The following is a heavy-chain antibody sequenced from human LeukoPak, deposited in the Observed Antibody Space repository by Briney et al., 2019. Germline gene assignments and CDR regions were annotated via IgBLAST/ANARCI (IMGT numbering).Heavy chain of an antibody. CDR1: GYTFTSYY. Sequence: ASVTVSCKASGYTFTSYYMHWVRQAPGQELERMGIINPSGGSTSYAHKFQGRVTMTRHTSSSTVYMELSSLRSEDTAVYYCARVMSGYDSSGYSSKMFDYWGQGTLVTVSS. CDR2: INPSGGST. D-gene: IGHD3-22*01. V-gene: IGHV1-46*01. J-gene: IGHJ4*02. CDR3: ARVMSGYDSSGYSSKMFDY.